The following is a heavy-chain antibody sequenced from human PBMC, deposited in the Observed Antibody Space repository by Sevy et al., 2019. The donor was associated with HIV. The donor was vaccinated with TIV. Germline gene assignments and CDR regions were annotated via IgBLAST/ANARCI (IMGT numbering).Heavy chain of an antibody. CDR1: GYTFTSYG. Sequence: ASVKVSCKASGYTFTSYGISWVRRAPGQGLEWIGWISAYNGNTNYAQKLQGRVTMTTDTSTSTAYMELRSLRSDDTAVYYCARVRHSSGYYFPLDYWGQGALVTVSS. V-gene: IGHV1-18*04. CDR3: ARVRHSSGYYFPLDY. D-gene: IGHD3-22*01. J-gene: IGHJ4*02. CDR2: ISAYNGNT.